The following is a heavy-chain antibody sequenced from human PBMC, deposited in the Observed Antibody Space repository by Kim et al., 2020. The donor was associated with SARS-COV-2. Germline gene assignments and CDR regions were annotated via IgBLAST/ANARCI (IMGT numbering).Heavy chain of an antibody. CDR1: GFTFSSYG. D-gene: IGHD1-26*01. V-gene: IGHV3-33*01. Sequence: GGSLRLSCAASGFTFSSYGMHWVRQAPGKGLEWVAVIWYDGSNKYYADSVKGRFTIYRDNSKNTLYLQMNSLRAEDTAVYYCARDLLVGATSYGMDVWGQETTVTVSS. CDR2: IWYDGSNK. J-gene: IGHJ6*02. CDR3: ARDLLVGATSYGMDV.